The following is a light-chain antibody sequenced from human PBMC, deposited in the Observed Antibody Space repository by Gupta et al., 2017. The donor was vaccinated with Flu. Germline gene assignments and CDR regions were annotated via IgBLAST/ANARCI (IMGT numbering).Light chain of an antibody. V-gene: IGKV1-5*03. CDR1: QSIDNW. CDR2: KAS. J-gene: IGKJ1*01. CDR3: QQYASYPRT. Sequence: DRQMTQSTSTLSTSVGDRVTITCRASQSIDNWLAWSQQKLGKGPKLLIYKASRLESGGPSRFSGSGSGTEFTLTISNLQPNDFASYYCQQYASYPRTFGQGTKVEIK.